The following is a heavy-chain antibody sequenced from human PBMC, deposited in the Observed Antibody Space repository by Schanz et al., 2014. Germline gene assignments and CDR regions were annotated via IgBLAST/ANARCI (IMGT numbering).Heavy chain of an antibody. CDR1: GFSFSSYA. CDR3: AKDAPYPFDL. J-gene: IGHJ2*01. Sequence: EVQLLESGGGLVEPGGSLRLSCAASGFSFSSYAMGWVRQARGKGLEWVANIKHDGSVKDYVDSVEGRFTISRDNAKRSLFLQMNSLRVEDTAIYYCAKDAPYPFDLWGRGTLITVSS. CDR2: IKHDGSVK. V-gene: IGHV3-7*03.